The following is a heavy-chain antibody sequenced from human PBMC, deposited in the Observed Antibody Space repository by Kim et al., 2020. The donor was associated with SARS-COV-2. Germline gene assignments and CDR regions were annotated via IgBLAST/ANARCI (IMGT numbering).Heavy chain of an antibody. Sequence: SGPTLVNPTQTLTLTCTFSGFSLSTSGVGVGWIRQPPGKALEWLALIYWDDDKRYSPSLKSRLTITKDTSKNQVVLTMTNMDPVDTATYYCAHRLVTMVRGVIDFRKLFDYWGQGTLVTVSS. J-gene: IGHJ4*02. D-gene: IGHD3-10*01. CDR1: GFSLSTSGVG. V-gene: IGHV2-5*02. CDR2: IYWDDDK. CDR3: AHRLVTMVRGVIDFRKLFDY.